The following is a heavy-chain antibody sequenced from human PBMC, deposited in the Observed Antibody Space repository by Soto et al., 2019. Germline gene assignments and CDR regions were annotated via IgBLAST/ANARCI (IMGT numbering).Heavy chain of an antibody. CDR2: LDPEDGET. Sequence: EVQLVQSGAEVKKPGTSVKLSCKVSGYSIAEYYIHWVRQAPGKGLQWMGLLDPEDGETIYAEDFQGKLTISADTSTDTAYRQLSSLRSDDTAVYYCATGHCPEGSCYERADYWGQGTLVTVSS. CDR1: GYSIAEYY. J-gene: IGHJ4*02. D-gene: IGHD3-22*01. V-gene: IGHV1-69-2*01. CDR3: ATGHCPEGSCYERADY.